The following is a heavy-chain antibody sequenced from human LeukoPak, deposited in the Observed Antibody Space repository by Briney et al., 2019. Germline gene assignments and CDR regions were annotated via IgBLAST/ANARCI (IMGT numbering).Heavy chain of an antibody. D-gene: IGHD6-13*01. CDR1: GFTFSSYS. V-gene: IGHV3-21*01. J-gene: IGHJ6*02. Sequence: GGSLRLSCAASGFTFSSYSMNWVRQAPGKGLEWVSSISSSSSYIYYADSVKGRFTISRDNAKNSLYLQMNSLRAEDTAVYYCARADSSSWSPSYYYGMDVWGQGTTATVSS. CDR2: ISSSSSYI. CDR3: ARADSSSWSPSYYYGMDV.